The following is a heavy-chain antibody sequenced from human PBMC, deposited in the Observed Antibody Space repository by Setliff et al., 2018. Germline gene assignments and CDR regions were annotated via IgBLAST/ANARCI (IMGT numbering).Heavy chain of an antibody. J-gene: IGHJ6*03. V-gene: IGHV7-4-1*02. Sequence: ASVKVSCKASGYTFTTYAISWMRQAPGQGLEYMGWINTNTGNPSYAQGFTGRFVFSLDTSVSTAYLQISSLKADDTAVYYCARASRYGTIRYRGDYYMDVWGKGTTVTVSS. CDR3: ARASRYGTIRYRGDYYMDV. CDR2: INTNTGNP. D-gene: IGHD5-12*01. CDR1: GYTFTTYA.